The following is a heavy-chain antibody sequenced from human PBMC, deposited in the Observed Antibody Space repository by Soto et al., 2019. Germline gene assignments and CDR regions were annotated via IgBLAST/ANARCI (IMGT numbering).Heavy chain of an antibody. Sequence: SETLSLTFTVSGGSISSGGYYWSWIRQHRGKGLEWIGYIYYSGSTYYNPSLKSRVTISVDTSKNQFTLKLSSVTAADTAVYYCARGGVTWFDYWGQGTRVTVS. CDR3: ARGGVTWFDY. J-gene: IGHJ4*02. CDR1: GGSISSGGYY. CDR2: IYYSGST. V-gene: IGHV4-31*03. D-gene: IGHD2-21*02.